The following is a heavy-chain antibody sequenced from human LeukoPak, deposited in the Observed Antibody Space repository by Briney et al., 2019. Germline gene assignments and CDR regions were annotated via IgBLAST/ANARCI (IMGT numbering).Heavy chain of an antibody. CDR3: AKAKAENYRAHAFDI. D-gene: IGHD1-7*01. CDR2: ISTADNGT. CDR1: ELTFSSYA. V-gene: IGHV3-23*01. J-gene: IGHJ3*02. Sequence: GGSLRLSCAASELTFSSYAMSWVRQAPGKGLEWVALISTADNGTYYADSVKGRFTISRDNSKNTLYLQMNSLRAEDTAVYYCAKAKAENYRAHAFDIWGQGTMVTVSS.